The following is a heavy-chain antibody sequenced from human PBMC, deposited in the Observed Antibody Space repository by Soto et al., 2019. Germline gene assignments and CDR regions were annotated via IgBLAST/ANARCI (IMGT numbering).Heavy chain of an antibody. CDR1: VFSLSNPRMR. D-gene: IGHD6-6*01. V-gene: IGHV2-26*01. CDR3: ARIPLPSIAARRYYYYYGMDV. J-gene: IGHJ6*02. CDR2: IFSNDEK. Sequence: ESGPTLLNPQETRSLTCTYSVFSLSNPRMRMSWIRQPPGKALEGLAHIFSNDEKSYSTSLKSRLTISKHTSKSQVVLTMTNMDPVDTATYYCARIPLPSIAARRYYYYYGMDVWGQGTTGTVS.